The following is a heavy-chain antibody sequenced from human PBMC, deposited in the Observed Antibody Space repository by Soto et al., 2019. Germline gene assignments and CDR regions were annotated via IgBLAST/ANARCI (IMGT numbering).Heavy chain of an antibody. CDR3: ASHRTFWTFDS. D-gene: IGHD1-1*01. CDR1: GGSISSYY. Sequence: SETLSLTCTVSGGSISSYYWGWMRQPPGKGLQWIASISYSDGSFYNSSLKSRLTISVDTSKNQFSLSLRSVTAADTAVYYCASHRTFWTFDSWGQGTVVTVAS. CDR2: ISYSDGS. J-gene: IGHJ5*01. V-gene: IGHV4-39*01.